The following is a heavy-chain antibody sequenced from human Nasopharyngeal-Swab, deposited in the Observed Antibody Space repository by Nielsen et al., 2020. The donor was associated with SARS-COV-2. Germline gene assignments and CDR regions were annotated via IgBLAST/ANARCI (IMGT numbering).Heavy chain of an antibody. Sequence: GESLKISCAASGFTFSSYSMTWVRQAPGKGLEWVSAITGSGDTTYFADSVRGRFTISRDNSKNTLYLQMNSLRAEDTAVYYCAKDPYGGNFAFDIWGQGTMVTVFS. D-gene: IGHD4-23*01. J-gene: IGHJ3*02. V-gene: IGHV3-23*01. CDR3: AKDPYGGNFAFDI. CDR2: ITGSGDTT. CDR1: GFTFSSYS.